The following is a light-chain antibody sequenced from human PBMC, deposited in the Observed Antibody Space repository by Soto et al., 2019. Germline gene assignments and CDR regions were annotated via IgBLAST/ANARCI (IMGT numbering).Light chain of an antibody. J-gene: IGLJ3*02. V-gene: IGLV1-44*01. Sequence: QSALTQPASVSGSPGQSITISCTGTSSNIGRKTVNWYQQVPGTAPKLVIFSDNQRPSGVPARFSGSKSGTSASLAISGLQSDDEADYYCEAWDDSLNGPVFGGGTKLTVL. CDR1: SSNIGRKT. CDR2: SDN. CDR3: EAWDDSLNGPV.